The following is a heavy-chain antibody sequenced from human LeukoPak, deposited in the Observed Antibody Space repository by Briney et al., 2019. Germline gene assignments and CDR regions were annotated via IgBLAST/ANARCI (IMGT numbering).Heavy chain of an antibody. D-gene: IGHD2/OR15-2a*01. CDR1: GFSLSTSGMR. J-gene: IGHJ4*02. V-gene: IGHV2-70*04. CDR2: IDWDDDK. CDR3: ARLKYGNNYFDY. Sequence: SGPALVKPTQTLTLTCTFSGFSLSTSGMRVSWIRQLPGKALEWLARIDWDDDKFYDSTLETRLTISKDTSKNQVVLTMTNMDPVDTATYYCARLKYGNNYFDYWGQGILVTVSS.